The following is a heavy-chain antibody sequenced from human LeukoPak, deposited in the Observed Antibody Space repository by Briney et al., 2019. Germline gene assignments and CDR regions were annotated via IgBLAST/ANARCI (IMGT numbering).Heavy chain of an antibody. CDR1: GGTFSRYA. D-gene: IGHD3-22*01. CDR3: ASLYYHDSSAYYSTDAFDI. CDR2: IIPIFGTA. Sequence: ASVKVSCKASGGTFSRYAISWVRQAPGQGLEWMGGIIPIFGTANYAQKFQGRVTITTDESTSTAYMELSSLRSEDTAVYCCASLYYHDSSAYYSTDAFDIWGQGTMATVSS. V-gene: IGHV1-69*05. J-gene: IGHJ3*02.